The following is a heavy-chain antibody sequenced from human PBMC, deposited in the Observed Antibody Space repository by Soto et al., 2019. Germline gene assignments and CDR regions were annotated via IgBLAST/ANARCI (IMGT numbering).Heavy chain of an antibody. CDR1: GAPISSLTYY. Sequence: QLQLQESGPGLVKSSETLSLTCAVSGAPISSLTYYWVWIRQPPGKGLEWIATISLGGTTYYSPSLKSRITASLDTSSSQVSLFLSSVTVTDTAVYFCVKQAVGSKSSEWGPGTLVTVSS. CDR3: VKQAVGSKSSE. CDR2: ISLGGTT. V-gene: IGHV4-39*01. J-gene: IGHJ4*02. D-gene: IGHD6-6*01.